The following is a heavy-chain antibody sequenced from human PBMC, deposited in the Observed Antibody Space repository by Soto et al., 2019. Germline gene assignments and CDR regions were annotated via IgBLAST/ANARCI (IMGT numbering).Heavy chain of an antibody. CDR2: IYYSGTT. CDR3: ARDGGYSGTYYFDY. J-gene: IGHJ4*02. D-gene: IGHD1-26*01. V-gene: IGHV4-61*01. Sequence: SETLSLTCTVSGGSVSSGSYYWSWIRQPPGKGLEWVGYIYYSGTTNYNPSLKSRVTISVDTSKNQFSLKLSSVTAADTAVYYCARDGGYSGTYYFDYWGQGTLVTVS. CDR1: GGSVSSGSYY.